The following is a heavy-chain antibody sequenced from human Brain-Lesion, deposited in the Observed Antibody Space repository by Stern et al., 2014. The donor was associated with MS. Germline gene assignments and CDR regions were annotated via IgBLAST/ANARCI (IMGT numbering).Heavy chain of an antibody. CDR1: GFTFSSFG. J-gene: IGHJ4*02. CDR2: ISYDGSNK. Sequence: VQLVESGGGVVQPGRPLRLSCAASGFTFSSFGMHWVRPAPGKGLEWGAVISYDGSNKYYADSVKGRFTISRDNSKNTLYMQMNSLRAEDTAVYYCAKDRQWLTYFFDYWGQGSLVTVSS. D-gene: IGHD3-22*01. CDR3: AKDRQWLTYFFDY. V-gene: IGHV3-30*18.